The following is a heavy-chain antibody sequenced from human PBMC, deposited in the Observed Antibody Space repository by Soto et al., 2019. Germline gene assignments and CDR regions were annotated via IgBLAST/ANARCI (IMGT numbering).Heavy chain of an antibody. CDR1: GYTFTSYG. CDR3: ARDLGAGSVDY. V-gene: IGHV1-18*01. CDR2: MNVYNGNT. D-gene: IGHD3-10*01. Sequence: QVPLVQSGAEVKKPGASVTVSCKASGYTFTSYGITWVRQAPGQGREWMGWMNVYNGNTNYAQKLQGRVTMTAYTSKSTAHMALRTLRSDDTAVVYCARDLGAGSVDYWGQGTLVTVS. J-gene: IGHJ4*02.